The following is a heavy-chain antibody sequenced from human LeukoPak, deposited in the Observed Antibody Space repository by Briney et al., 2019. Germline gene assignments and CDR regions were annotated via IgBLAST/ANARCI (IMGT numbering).Heavy chain of an antibody. J-gene: IGHJ4*02. Sequence: GGSLRLSCAASGFTFSSYAMHWVRQAPGRGLEWVAVISRDGIIKDFADSVKGRFTISRDNSKNTLYLQMNSLRTEDTAVYYCAKAIYGDAPDDGGNYWGQGTLVTVSS. D-gene: IGHD4-17*01. CDR1: GFTFSSYA. V-gene: IGHV3-30-3*01. CDR3: AKAIYGDAPDDGGNY. CDR2: ISRDGIIK.